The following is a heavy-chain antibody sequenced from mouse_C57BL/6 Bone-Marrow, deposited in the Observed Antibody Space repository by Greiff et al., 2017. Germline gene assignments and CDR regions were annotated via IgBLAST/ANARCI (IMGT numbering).Heavy chain of an antibody. V-gene: IGHV14-4*01. Sequence: VQLQQSGAELVRPGASVKLSCTASGFNIKDDYMHWVKQRPEQGLEWIGWIDPENGDTEYASKFQGKATITADTSSNTAYLQHSSLTSEDTAVYYCTTWGYHFAYWGQGTLVTVSA. J-gene: IGHJ3*01. CDR1: GFNIKDDY. CDR2: IDPENGDT. CDR3: TTWGYHFAY. D-gene: IGHD2-2*01.